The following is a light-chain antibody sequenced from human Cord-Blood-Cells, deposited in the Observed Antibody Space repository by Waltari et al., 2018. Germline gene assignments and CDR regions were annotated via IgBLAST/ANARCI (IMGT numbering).Light chain of an antibody. CDR3: CSYAGSSTSV. V-gene: IGLV2-23*01. J-gene: IGLJ3*02. Sequence: QSALTQPASVSGSPGQSITISCTGTSSDVGSYNLVSWYQQHPGKAPKLMIYEGSKRPSWVSNRFSGSKSGNTASRTISGLQAEDEADYYCCSYAGSSTSVFGGGTKLTVL. CDR1: SSDVGSYNL. CDR2: EGS.